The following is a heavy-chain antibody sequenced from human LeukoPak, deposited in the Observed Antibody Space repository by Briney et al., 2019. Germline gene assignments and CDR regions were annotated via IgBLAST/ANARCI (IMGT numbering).Heavy chain of an antibody. J-gene: IGHJ3*02. V-gene: IGHV3-30-3*01. D-gene: IGHD1-26*01. CDR3: AKVGASAFDI. CDR1: GFTFSSYA. CDR2: ISYDGSNK. Sequence: GGSLRLSCAASGFTFSSYAMHWVRQAPGKGLEWVAVISYDGSNKYYADSVKGRFTISRDNSKNTLYLQMNSLRAEDTAVYYCAKVGASAFDIWGQGTMVTVSS.